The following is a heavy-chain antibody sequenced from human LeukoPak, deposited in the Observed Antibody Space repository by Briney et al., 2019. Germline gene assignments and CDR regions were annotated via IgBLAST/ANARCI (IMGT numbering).Heavy chain of an antibody. D-gene: IGHD5-12*01. CDR2: VNPSGDST. CDR1: GYTFSNYN. CDR3: ARGYRGYSGYDPQPPDY. J-gene: IGHJ4*02. V-gene: IGHV1-46*01. Sequence: GASVKVSCKASGYTFSNYNIHWLRQAPGQGLEWMGIVNPSGDSTNYAQNFQGRVTMTGDTSTSTVYMELSSLRSEDTAVYYCARGYRGYSGYDPQPPDYWGQGTLVTVSS.